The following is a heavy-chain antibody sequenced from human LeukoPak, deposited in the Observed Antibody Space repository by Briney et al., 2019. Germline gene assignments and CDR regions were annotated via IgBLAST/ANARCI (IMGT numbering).Heavy chain of an antibody. CDR3: TSERDSGGLYDPGDLDY. V-gene: IGHV3-72*01. D-gene: IGHD3-22*01. CDR2: IRNKGKSYTT. J-gene: IGHJ4*02. Sequence: GGTLRLSCAVSGFTFSDHCMAGVRHAPGRGLECIGRIRNKGKSYTTEYTPFVKGRFSTSRDESKNSLSLQMTNLKTEDTAVYCCTSERDSGGLYDPGDLDYWGQGTLVTVSS. CDR1: GFTFSDHC.